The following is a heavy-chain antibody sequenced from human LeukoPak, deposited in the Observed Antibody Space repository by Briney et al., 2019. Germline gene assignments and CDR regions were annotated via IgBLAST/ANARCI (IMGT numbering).Heavy chain of an antibody. J-gene: IGHJ1*01. CDR3: ARDHYYDSSGYTFRH. CDR2: ISYDGSNK. CDR1: GFTFSSYA. Sequence: GRSLRLSCAASGFTFSSYAMHWVRQAPGKGLEWVAVISYDGSNKYYADSVKGRFTISRDNSKNTLYLQMNSLRAEDTAVYYCARDHYYDSSGYTFRHWGQGTLVTVSS. D-gene: IGHD3-22*01. V-gene: IGHV3-30-3*01.